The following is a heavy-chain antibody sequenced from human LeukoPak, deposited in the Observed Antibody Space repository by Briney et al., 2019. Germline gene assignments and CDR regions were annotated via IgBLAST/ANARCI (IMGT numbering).Heavy chain of an antibody. J-gene: IGHJ4*02. D-gene: IGHD2/OR15-2a*01. Sequence: GRSLRLSCAASGFTFSSYAMHWVRQAPGKGLEWVAVISYDGSNKYYADSVKGRFTISRDNSKNTLYLQMNSLRAEDTAVYYCARERGYSPTFDYRGQGTLVTVSS. V-gene: IGHV3-30-3*01. CDR1: GFTFSSYA. CDR2: ISYDGSNK. CDR3: ARERGYSPTFDY.